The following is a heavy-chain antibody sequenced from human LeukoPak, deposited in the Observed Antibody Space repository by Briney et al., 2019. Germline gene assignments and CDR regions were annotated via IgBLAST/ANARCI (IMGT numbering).Heavy chain of an antibody. CDR2: IYSSGST. V-gene: IGHV4-39*07. CDR3: ARSDGYGLVGI. D-gene: IGHD3-10*01. Sequence: SETLSLTCTVSGGSISSSSNYWGWIRQPPGKTLEWIGSIYSSGSTHYNPSLKSRVITLIDTAKNHFSLNLSSVTAADTAVYYCARSDGYGLVGIWGQGTMVTVSS. CDR1: GGSISSSSNY. J-gene: IGHJ3*02.